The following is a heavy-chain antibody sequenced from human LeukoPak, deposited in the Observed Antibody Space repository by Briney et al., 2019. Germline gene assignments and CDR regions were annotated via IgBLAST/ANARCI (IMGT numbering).Heavy chain of an antibody. Sequence: GGSLRLSCAASGFTFRSYAMHWVRQAPGKGLEWEAAISYDGSNKKYADSVKGRFTISRDNSKNTLYLQMNSLRAEDTAVYYCAKDYEPLVGVHRWGDWFDPWGQGTLVTVSS. CDR2: ISYDGSNK. CDR3: AKDYEPLVGVHRWGDWFDP. CDR1: GFTFRSYA. V-gene: IGHV3-30*04. D-gene: IGHD1-26*01. J-gene: IGHJ5*02.